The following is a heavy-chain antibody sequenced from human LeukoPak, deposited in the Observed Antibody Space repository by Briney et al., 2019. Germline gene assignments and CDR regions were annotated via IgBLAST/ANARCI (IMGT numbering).Heavy chain of an antibody. CDR1: GGTFSSYA. CDR3: AREGYCSSTVYRELCWFDP. D-gene: IGHD2-2*01. J-gene: IGHJ5*02. CDR2: IIPIFGTA. V-gene: IGHV1-69*01. Sequence: ASVKVSCKASGGTFSSYAISWVRQAPGQGLEWMGGIIPIFGTANYAQKFQGRVTITADESTSTAYMELSSLRSEDTAVYYCAREGYCSSTVYRELCWFDPWGQGTLVTVSS.